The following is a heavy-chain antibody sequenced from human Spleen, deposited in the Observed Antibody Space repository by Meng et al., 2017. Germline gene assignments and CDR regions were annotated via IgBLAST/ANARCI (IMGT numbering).Heavy chain of an antibody. V-gene: IGHV3/OR16-13*01. Sequence: EAQLVQSGGGSVQPGGSLRLSCAASGFTFHSYWMHWVRQPPGKGLVWVSRINSDGSSTSYADSMKGQFTISRDNAKNTLYLQMNSLRAEDMAVYYCARGGELGPWGQGTLVTVSS. CDR2: INSDGSST. J-gene: IGHJ5*02. CDR3: ARGGELGP. CDR1: GFTFHSYW. D-gene: IGHD3-16*01.